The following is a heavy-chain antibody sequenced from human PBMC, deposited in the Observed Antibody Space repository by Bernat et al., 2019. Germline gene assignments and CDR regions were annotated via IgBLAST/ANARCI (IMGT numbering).Heavy chain of an antibody. CDR2: IYYSGTT. J-gene: IGHJ4*02. CDR1: GGSISSSNYY. V-gene: IGHV4-39*01. CDR3: ARRGSSSSCRGFYY. D-gene: IGHD2-2*01. Sequence: QLQLHESGPGLVKPSETLSLTCAVSGGSISSSNYYWGWIRQPPGKGLEWIGNIYYSGTTYYNPSLKSRVTISVDTSKYQLLLKLSPVPAADTALYYCARRGSSSSCRGFYYWGQGTLVTVSS.